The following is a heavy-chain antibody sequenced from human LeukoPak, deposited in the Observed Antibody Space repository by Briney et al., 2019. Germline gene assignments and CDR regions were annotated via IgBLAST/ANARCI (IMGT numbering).Heavy chain of an antibody. CDR3: ARGEMYYDFWSGYSPNDAFDI. Sequence: GGSLRLSCAASGFTFSSYAMHWVRQAPGKGLEYVSAISSNGGSTYYANSVKGRFTISRDNSKNTLYLQMGSLRAVDMAVYYCARGEMYYDFWSGYSPNDAFDIWGQGTMVTVSS. CDR1: GFTFSSYA. D-gene: IGHD3-3*01. V-gene: IGHV3-64*01. J-gene: IGHJ3*02. CDR2: ISSNGGST.